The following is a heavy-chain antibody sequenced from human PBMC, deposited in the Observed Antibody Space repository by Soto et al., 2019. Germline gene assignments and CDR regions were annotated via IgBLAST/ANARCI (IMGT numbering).Heavy chain of an antibody. Sequence: ASVKVSCKASGYIFTSYGISWVRQAPGQGLEWMGWINAYNGNTNYAQKLQGRVTMTTDTSTSTVYMELRSLRSDDTAVYFCARDDYGDYGYWGQGTLVTVSS. CDR1: GYIFTSYG. V-gene: IGHV1-18*01. D-gene: IGHD4-17*01. J-gene: IGHJ4*02. CDR3: ARDDYGDYGY. CDR2: INAYNGNT.